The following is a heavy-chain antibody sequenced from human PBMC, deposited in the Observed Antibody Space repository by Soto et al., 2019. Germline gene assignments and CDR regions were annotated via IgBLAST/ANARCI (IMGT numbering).Heavy chain of an antibody. D-gene: IGHD3-10*01. J-gene: IGHJ5*02. Sequence: SVKVSCKASGGTFSSYAISWVRQAPGQGLEWMGGIIPIFGTANYAQKFQGRVTITADESTSTAYMELSSLRSEDTAVYYCARDDFALDYYGSGSHLGWFDPWGQGTLVTVSS. V-gene: IGHV1-69*13. CDR1: GGTFSSYA. CDR2: IIPIFGTA. CDR3: ARDDFALDYYGSGSHLGWFDP.